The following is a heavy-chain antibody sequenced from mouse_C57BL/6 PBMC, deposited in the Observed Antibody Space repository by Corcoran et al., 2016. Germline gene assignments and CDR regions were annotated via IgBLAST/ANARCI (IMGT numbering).Heavy chain of an antibody. D-gene: IGHD2-4*01. Sequence: QVQLQQSGPELVKPGASVKISCKASGYTFTDYYINWVKQRPGQGLEWIGWIFPGSGSTYYNEKFKGKATLTVDKSSSTAYMLLSSLTSEDSAVYFCARPSYFDYDGSYWYFDVWGTGTTVTVSS. CDR3: ARPSYFDYDGSYWYFDV. CDR1: GYTFTDYY. V-gene: IGHV1-75*01. J-gene: IGHJ1*03. CDR2: IFPGSGST.